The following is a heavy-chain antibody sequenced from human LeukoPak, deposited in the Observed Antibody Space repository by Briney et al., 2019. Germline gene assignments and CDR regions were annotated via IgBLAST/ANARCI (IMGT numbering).Heavy chain of an antibody. J-gene: IGHJ4*02. D-gene: IGHD3-16*02. CDR1: GYTFTGYY. V-gene: IGHV1-2*04. CDR3: ARGSLMITFGGVIEYYVDY. CDR2: INPNSGGT. Sequence: GASVKVSCKASGYTFTGYYMHWVRQAPGQGLEWMGWINPNSGGTNYAQKFQGWVTMTRDTSISTAYMELSRLRSDDTAVYYCARGSLMITFGGVIEYYVDYWGQGTLVTVAS.